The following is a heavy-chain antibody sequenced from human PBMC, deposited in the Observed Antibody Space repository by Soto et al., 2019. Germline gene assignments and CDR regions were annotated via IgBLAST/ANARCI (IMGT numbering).Heavy chain of an antibody. J-gene: IGHJ4*02. Sequence: SETLSLTCTVSCGSIISGYWSWIRQPPGKGLEWIGYISYSGNTNYNPSLKSRVTMSVDTPKNQFSLRLSSVTTADTAVYYCAGLRGYAGSPIDYWGQGTLVTVSS. CDR3: AGLRGYAGSPIDY. D-gene: IGHD2-15*01. CDR2: ISYSGNT. CDR1: CGSIISGY. V-gene: IGHV4-59*01.